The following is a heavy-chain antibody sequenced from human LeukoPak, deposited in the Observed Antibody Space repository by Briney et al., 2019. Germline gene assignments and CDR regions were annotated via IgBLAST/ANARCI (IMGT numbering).Heavy chain of an antibody. CDR3: ARAVLSYCRGGSCPYFDY. CDR1: GDSISTYY. CDR2: VYYSGST. V-gene: IGHV4-59*01. D-gene: IGHD2-15*01. J-gene: IGHJ4*01. Sequence: SETLSLTCTVSGDSISTYYWSWIRQPPGKGLEWIGYVYYSGSTNYNPSLKSRVTISVDTSKNQFSLKLSSVTAADTAVYYCARAVLSYCRGGSCPYFDYWGQGTLVTVSS.